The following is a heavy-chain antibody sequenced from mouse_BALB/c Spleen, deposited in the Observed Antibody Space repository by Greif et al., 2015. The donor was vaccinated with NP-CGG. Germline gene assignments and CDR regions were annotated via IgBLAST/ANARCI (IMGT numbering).Heavy chain of an antibody. Sequence: VQVVESGPELVKPGASVKISCKASGYTFTDYYINWVKQKPGQGLEWIGWIYPGSGNTKYNENFKGKATLTVDTSSSTAYMQLSSLTSEDTAVYYCARRTGTEAMDYWGQGTSVTVSS. J-gene: IGHJ4*01. V-gene: IGHV1-84*02. CDR2: IYPGSGNT. CDR1: GYTFTDYY. D-gene: IGHD4-1*01. CDR3: ARRTGTEAMDY.